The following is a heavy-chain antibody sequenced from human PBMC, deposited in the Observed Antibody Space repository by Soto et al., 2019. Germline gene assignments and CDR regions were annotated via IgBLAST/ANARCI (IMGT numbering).Heavy chain of an antibody. D-gene: IGHD3-10*01. CDR3: AKHRAGFGSGSDTYYFDV. Sequence: EVQLLESGGDLVQPGGSLKLSCIASGVTFSTYAMSWVRKVLGKGLEGVPAISGSGGTTYYPDSVKGRFTIPRDNSKNTLYLQMNSLRAEDTAVYYCAKHRAGFGSGSDTYYFDVWGQGTLVTVSS. CDR1: GVTFSTYA. CDR2: ISGSGGTT. J-gene: IGHJ4*02. V-gene: IGHV3-23*01.